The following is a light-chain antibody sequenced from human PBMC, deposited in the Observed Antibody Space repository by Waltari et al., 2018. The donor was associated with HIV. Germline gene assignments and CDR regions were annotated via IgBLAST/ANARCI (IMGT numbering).Light chain of an antibody. CDR3: QQYYSTPRT. CDR1: QSVLYNSKNKNY. Sequence: DIVMTQSPDSLAVSLGERATINCKSSQSVLYNSKNKNYLAWYQQKSGQPPKLLISWASTRESGVPDRFSGSGSGTDFTLTISSLQAEDVAVYYCQQYYSTPRTFGQGTKVELK. CDR2: WAS. V-gene: IGKV4-1*01. J-gene: IGKJ1*01.